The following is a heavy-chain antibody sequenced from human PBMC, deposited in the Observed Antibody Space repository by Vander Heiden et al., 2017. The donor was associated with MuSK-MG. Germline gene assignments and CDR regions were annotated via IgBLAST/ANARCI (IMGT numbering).Heavy chain of an antibody. CDR3: AKDPDYGCNGRNWFDP. J-gene: IGHJ5*02. D-gene: IGHD3-10*01. V-gene: IGHV3-23*01. Sequence: LSCTASGVTFSNYAMNWVRQVPGKGLEWVSTISGSGDNTYYADSVKGRFTISRDNSKSTLFLQMDSLRADDTAIYYCAKDPDYGCNGRNWFDPWFQGTLVTVSS. CDR2: ISGSGDNT. CDR1: GVTFSNYA.